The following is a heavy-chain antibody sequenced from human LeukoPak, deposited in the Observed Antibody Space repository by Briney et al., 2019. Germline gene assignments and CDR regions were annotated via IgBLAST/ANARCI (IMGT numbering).Heavy chain of an antibody. CDR3: ARDAEYVWGSYRHYRRFDY. Sequence: SETLSLTCAVYGGSFSGYYWSWIRQPPGKGLEWIGEINHSGSTNYNPSLKSRVTISVDTSKNQFSLKLSSVTAADTAVYYGARDAEYVWGSYRHYRRFDYWGQGTLVTVSS. D-gene: IGHD3-16*02. CDR1: GGSFSGYY. CDR2: INHSGST. J-gene: IGHJ4*02. V-gene: IGHV4-34*01.